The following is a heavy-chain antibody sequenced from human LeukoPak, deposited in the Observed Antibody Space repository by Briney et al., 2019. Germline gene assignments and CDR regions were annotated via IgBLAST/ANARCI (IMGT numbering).Heavy chain of an antibody. V-gene: IGHV1-69*04. CDR1: GYTFTSYD. CDR2: IIPIPGMA. CDR3: ARAVVVARGLMAYFDY. J-gene: IGHJ4*02. D-gene: IGHD3-10*01. Sequence: SVKVSCKASGYTFTSYDNSYGISWVRQAPGQGLEWMGRIIPIPGMANYAQKFQGRVTITADSSTSTAYMEVSSLRSEDTAVYYCARAVVVARGLMAYFDYWGQGTLVTVSS.